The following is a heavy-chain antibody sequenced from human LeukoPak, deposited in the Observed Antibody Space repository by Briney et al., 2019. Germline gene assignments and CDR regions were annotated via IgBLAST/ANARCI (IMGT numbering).Heavy chain of an antibody. CDR1: GGSISSGDYY. CDR3: ARVLERPNWFDP. V-gene: IGHV4-30-4*01. CDR2: IYYSGST. D-gene: IGHD1-1*01. Sequence: PSETLSLTCTVSGGSISSGDYYWSWIRQPPGKGLERIGYIYYSGSTYYNPSLKSRVTISVDTSKNQFSLKLSSVTAADTAVYYCARVLERPNWFDPWGQGTLVTVSS. J-gene: IGHJ5*02.